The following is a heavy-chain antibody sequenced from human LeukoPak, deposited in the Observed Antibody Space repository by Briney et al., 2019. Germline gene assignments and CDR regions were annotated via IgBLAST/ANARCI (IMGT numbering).Heavy chain of an antibody. CDR1: GFTFTSSA. CDR2: IVVGSGNT. J-gene: IGHJ4*02. CDR3: AAGWVCSGGGCYYYFDY. D-gene: IGHD2-15*01. V-gene: IGHV1-58*02. Sequence: SVKVSCKASGFTFTSSAMQWVRQARGQRLEWIGWIVVGSGNTNYAQKFQERVTITRDMSTSTAYMELSSLRSEDTAVYYCAAGWVCSGGGCYYYFDYWGQGTLVTVSS.